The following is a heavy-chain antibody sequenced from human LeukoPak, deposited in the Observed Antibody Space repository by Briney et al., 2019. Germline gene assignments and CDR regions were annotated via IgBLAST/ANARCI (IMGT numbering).Heavy chain of an antibody. D-gene: IGHD3-3*01. V-gene: IGHV3-74*01. CDR1: GFTFSSYW. CDR3: ATADFWSGYPLGH. J-gene: IGHJ1*01. Sequence: GGSLRLSCAASGFTFSSYWMHWVRQAPGKGLVWVSRINTDGSSTSYADSVKGRFTISRDNAKNSLYLQMNSLRAEDTAVYYCATADFWSGYPLGHWGQGTLVTVSS. CDR2: INTDGSST.